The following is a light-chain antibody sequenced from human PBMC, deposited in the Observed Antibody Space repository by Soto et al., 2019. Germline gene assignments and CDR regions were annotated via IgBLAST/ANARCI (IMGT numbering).Light chain of an antibody. CDR3: QQSFSGVT. J-gene: IGKJ5*01. CDR2: DSF. V-gene: IGKV3-11*01. CDR1: QSVSSY. Sequence: EIVLTQSPATLSLSPGERATLSCRASQSVSSYLTWYQQKPGQAPRLLIYDSFNRATGIPARFSGSGSGTDFTLTISSLEPEDFAIYYCQQSFSGVTFGQGTRLEIK.